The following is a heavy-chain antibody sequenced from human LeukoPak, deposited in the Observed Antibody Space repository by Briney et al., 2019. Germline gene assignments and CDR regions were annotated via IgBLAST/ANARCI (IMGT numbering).Heavy chain of an antibody. D-gene: IGHD3-10*01. J-gene: IGHJ5*02. Sequence: SETLSLTCTVSGGSISTSNYYWGWIRQPPGKGLEWIGNIFYSGSTYYGPSLKSRLTISLDTSRNQFSLKLNSVTAADTAVYYCARTTSYYYGSGSFWFDPWGQGTLVTVSS. CDR2: IFYSGST. CDR1: GGSISTSNYY. CDR3: ARTTSYYYGSGSFWFDP. V-gene: IGHV4-39*07.